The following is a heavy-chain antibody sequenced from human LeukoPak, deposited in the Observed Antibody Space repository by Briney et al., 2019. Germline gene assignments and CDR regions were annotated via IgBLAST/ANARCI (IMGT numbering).Heavy chain of an antibody. V-gene: IGHV3-30-3*01. CDR3: AREMVYCSGGSCSDYFDY. CDR2: ISYDGSNK. J-gene: IGHJ4*02. Sequence: GGSLRLSCAASGFTFSSYAMHWVRQAPGKGLEWVAVISYDGSNKYYADSVKGRFTISRDNSKNTLYLQMNSLRAEDTAVYYCAREMVYCSGGSCSDYFDYWGQGTLVTVSS. D-gene: IGHD2-15*01. CDR1: GFTFSSYA.